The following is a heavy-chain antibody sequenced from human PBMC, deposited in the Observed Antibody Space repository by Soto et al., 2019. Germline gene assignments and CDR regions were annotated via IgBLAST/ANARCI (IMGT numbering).Heavy chain of an antibody. CDR3: ARLYCGGDCYGTLFDY. CDR1: GGSISSGGYS. Sequence: SETLSLTCAVSGGSISSGGYSWSWIRQPPGKGLEWIGYIYHSGSTYYNPSLKSRVTISVDRSKNQFSLRLSSVTAADTAVYYCARLYCGGDCYGTLFDYWGQGTLVTVSS. J-gene: IGHJ4*02. D-gene: IGHD2-21*02. CDR2: IYHSGST. V-gene: IGHV4-30-2*01.